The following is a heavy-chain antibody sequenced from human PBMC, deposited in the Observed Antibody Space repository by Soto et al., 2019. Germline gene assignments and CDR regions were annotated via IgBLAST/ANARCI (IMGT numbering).Heavy chain of an antibody. CDR2: IIPIFGTA. CDR3: GRDLVVGCSGGSCYGGAFDI. D-gene: IGHD2-15*01. Sequence: QVQLVQSGAEVKKPGSSVKVSCKASGGTFSSYAISWVRQAPGQGLEWMGGIIPIFGTANYAQKFQGRVTIAADESTSKAYMEMRSLRSEDTAVYYCGRDLVVGCSGGSCYGGAFDIWGQGPMVTVSS. J-gene: IGHJ3*02. V-gene: IGHV1-69*12. CDR1: GGTFSSYA.